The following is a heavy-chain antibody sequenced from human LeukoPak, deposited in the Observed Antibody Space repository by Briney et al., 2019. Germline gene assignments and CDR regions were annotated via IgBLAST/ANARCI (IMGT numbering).Heavy chain of an antibody. CDR2: ISAYNGNT. V-gene: IGHV1-18*01. CDR1: GYTFTSYG. J-gene: IGHJ3*02. Sequence: GASVKVSCKASGYTFTSYGISWVRQAPGQGLEWMGWISAYNGNTNYAQKLQGRVTMTRDISTSTAYMELRSLRPDDTAVYFCARGVDNYDGSVDAFLIWGQGTPVTVSS. D-gene: IGHD3-22*01. CDR3: ARGVDNYDGSVDAFLI.